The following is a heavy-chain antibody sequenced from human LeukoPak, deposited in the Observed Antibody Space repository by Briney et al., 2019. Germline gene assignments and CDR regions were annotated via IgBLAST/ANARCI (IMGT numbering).Heavy chain of an antibody. Sequence: SETLSLTCAVYGGSFSGYYWSWIRQPPGKGLEWIGEINHSGSTNYNPSLKSRVTISVDTSKNQFSLKLSSVTAADTAVYCCARASVGCSSTSCYSTQFDYWGQGTLVTVSS. J-gene: IGHJ4*02. CDR3: ARASVGCSSTSCYSTQFDY. CDR1: GGSFSGYY. V-gene: IGHV4-34*01. CDR2: INHSGST. D-gene: IGHD2-2*01.